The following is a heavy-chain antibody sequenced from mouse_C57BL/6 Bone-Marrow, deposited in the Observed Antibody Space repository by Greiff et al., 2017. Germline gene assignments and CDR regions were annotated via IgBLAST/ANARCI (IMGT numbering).Heavy chain of an antibody. Sequence: QVQLQQPGAELVRPGSSVKLSCKASGYTFTSYWLDWVKQRPGQGLEWIGNIYPSDSETHYNQKFKDKATLTVDKSSSTAYMQLVSLASEASAVYSCAMENVYGSSFYWYFDVWGSGTTVTVSS. V-gene: IGHV1-61*01. CDR2: IYPSDSET. D-gene: IGHD1-1*01. CDR3: AMENVYGSSFYWYFDV. CDR1: GYTFTSYW. J-gene: IGHJ1*01.